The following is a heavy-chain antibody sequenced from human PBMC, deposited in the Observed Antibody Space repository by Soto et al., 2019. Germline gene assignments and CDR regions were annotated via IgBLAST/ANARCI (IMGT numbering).Heavy chain of an antibody. D-gene: IGHD6-19*01. J-gene: IGHJ4*02. Sequence: GGSLRLSCAASGFTFSSYAMSWVRQAPGKGLEWVSAISGSGGSTFYTDSVKGRFTISRDSANNSLYLQMNSLRVDDTAVYYCASDRPVADLDNWGQGTLVTAPQ. CDR2: ISGSGGST. V-gene: IGHV3-23*01. CDR1: GFTFSSYA. CDR3: ASDRPVADLDN.